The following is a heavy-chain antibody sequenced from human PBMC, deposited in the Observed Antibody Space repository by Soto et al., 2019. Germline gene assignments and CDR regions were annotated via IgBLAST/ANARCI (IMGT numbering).Heavy chain of an antibody. J-gene: IGHJ5*02. Sequence: SETLSLTWTVSGDSISGSYWWSWVRQPPGKGLEWIGEVSQSGNTNYNPSLMSRLTISVDKSKNQFSLRLTYVTAADTGIYYCAREVPGLREVNRNWFDPWGQGTLVTVSS. D-gene: IGHD3-10*01. CDR2: VSQSGNT. CDR1: GDSISGSYW. CDR3: AREVPGLREVNRNWFDP. V-gene: IGHV4-4*02.